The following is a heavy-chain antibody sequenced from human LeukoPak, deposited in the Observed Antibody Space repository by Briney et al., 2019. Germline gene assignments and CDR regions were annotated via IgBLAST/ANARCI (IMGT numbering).Heavy chain of an antibody. Sequence: GASVKVSCKASGYTFTGYYMHWVRQAPGQGLEWMGWISAYNGNTNYAQKLQGRVTMTTDTSASTAYMELRSLRSDDTAVYYCARVYGQWLALAPFDYWGQGTLVTVSS. CDR2: ISAYNGNT. V-gene: IGHV1-18*04. J-gene: IGHJ4*02. CDR3: ARVYGQWLALAPFDY. CDR1: GYTFTGYY. D-gene: IGHD6-19*01.